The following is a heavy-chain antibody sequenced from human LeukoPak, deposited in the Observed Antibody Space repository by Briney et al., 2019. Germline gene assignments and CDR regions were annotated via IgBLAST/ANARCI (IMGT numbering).Heavy chain of an antibody. Sequence: GGSLRLSCAPSRFTASSNYMSTVRQAPGKGLGWVSVIYSGGSTYDADSVKGRFTISRDNSKNTLYLQMNSLRAEDRAVYYCARVDGYYYYYMDVWGKGTTVTVSS. D-gene: IGHD5-24*01. CDR2: IYSGGST. J-gene: IGHJ6*03. CDR3: ARVDGYYYYYMDV. CDR1: RFTASSNY. V-gene: IGHV3-53*01.